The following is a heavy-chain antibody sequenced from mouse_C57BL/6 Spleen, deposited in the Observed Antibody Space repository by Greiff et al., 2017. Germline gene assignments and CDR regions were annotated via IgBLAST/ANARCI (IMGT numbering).Heavy chain of an antibody. CDR3: ARSGLQLRFAY. CDR1: GYTFTSYW. CDR2: IDPSDSYT. Sequence: QVQLQQPGAELVRPGTSVKLSCKASGYTFTSYWMHWVKQRPGQGLEWIGVIDPSDSYTNYNQKFKGKATLTVDTSSSTAYMQLSSLTSEDSAVYDCARSGLQLRFAYWGQGTLVTVSA. J-gene: IGHJ3*01. V-gene: IGHV1-59*01. D-gene: IGHD3-2*02.